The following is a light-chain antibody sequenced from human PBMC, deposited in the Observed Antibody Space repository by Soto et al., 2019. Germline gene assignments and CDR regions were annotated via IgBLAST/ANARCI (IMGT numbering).Light chain of an antibody. CDR3: NEYGSSPPYT. V-gene: IGKV3-20*01. CDR1: QSVSSSY. J-gene: IGKJ2*01. Sequence: EIVLTQSPGTLSLSPGERATLSCRASQSVSSSYLAWYQQKPGQAPRLLIYGASSRATGIPDRFSGSGSGTDFTLTISRLEPEDFAVNYCNEYGSSPPYTFGKGTKLEIK. CDR2: GAS.